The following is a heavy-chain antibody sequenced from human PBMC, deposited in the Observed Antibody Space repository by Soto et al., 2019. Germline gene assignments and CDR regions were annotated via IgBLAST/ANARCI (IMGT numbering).Heavy chain of an antibody. CDR1: GGSIGSYH. J-gene: IGHJ6*02. D-gene: IGHD6-13*01. CDR2: INHSGST. Sequence: NPSETLSLTCTVSGGSIGSYHWSWIRQPPGKGLEWIGEINHSGSTNYNPSLKSRVTISVDTSKNQFSLKLTSVTAADTAVYYCASSNIAAAGFYYYGMDVWGRGTTVTVSS. CDR3: ASSNIAAAGFYYYGMDV. V-gene: IGHV4-34*01.